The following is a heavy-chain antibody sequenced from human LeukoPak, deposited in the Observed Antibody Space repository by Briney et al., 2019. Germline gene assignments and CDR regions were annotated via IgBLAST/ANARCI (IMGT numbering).Heavy chain of an antibody. D-gene: IGHD3-3*01. CDR3: ATSYDAKTAPYDL. CDR2: FYTSGST. CDR1: GGSISSYC. V-gene: IGHV4-4*09. Sequence: SGTLSLTCTVSGGSISSYCWSWVRQPPGKGLEGSGYFYTSGSTDYNPSLKGRVTMSVDTSKNQFSMALSSLTAADTAVYYCATSYDAKTAPYDLWGQGTLVTVSS. J-gene: IGHJ5*02.